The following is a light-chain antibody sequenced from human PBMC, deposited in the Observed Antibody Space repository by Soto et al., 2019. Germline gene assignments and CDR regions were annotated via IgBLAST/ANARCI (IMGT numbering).Light chain of an antibody. J-gene: IGKJ3*01. CDR2: DAS. V-gene: IGKV1-33*01. CDR3: QQYDNLPIT. CDR1: QDSSNN. Sequence: DIQMTQSPSSLSASVGDRVTITCQASQDSSNNLNWYQQKPGKAPKLLIYDASNLETGVPSRFSGSGPGTDFTFTISSLQPEDFATYYCQQYDNLPITFGPGTKVHIK.